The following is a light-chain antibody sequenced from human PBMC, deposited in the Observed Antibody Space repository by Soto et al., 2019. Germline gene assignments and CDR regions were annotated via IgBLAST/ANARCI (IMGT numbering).Light chain of an antibody. CDR3: QQYDRSPYT. J-gene: IGKJ2*01. V-gene: IGKV3-20*01. CDR2: GDS. CDR1: QSVSVNL. Sequence: EIVLTQSPGTLSLSPGERATLSCRASQSVSVNLLAWYQQKPGQAPRLLIYGDSHRATGIPDRFSGSGSGTDFTLTINRLEPEDFAVYYCQQYDRSPYTFGQGTKLDIK.